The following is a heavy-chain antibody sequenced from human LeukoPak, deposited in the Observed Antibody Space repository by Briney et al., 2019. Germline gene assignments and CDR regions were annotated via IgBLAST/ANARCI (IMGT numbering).Heavy chain of an antibody. CDR2: IYTSGST. CDR1: VGSISSYY. J-gene: IGHJ5*02. D-gene: IGHD7-27*01. V-gene: IGHV4-4*09. CDR3: ARLNRGRVQYNWFDP. Sequence: SETLSLTCTVSVGSISSYYWSWIRQPPGKGLEWIGYIYTSGSTNYNPSLKSRVTISVDTSKNQFSLKLSSVTAADTAVYYCARLNRGRVQYNWFDPWGQGTLVTVSS.